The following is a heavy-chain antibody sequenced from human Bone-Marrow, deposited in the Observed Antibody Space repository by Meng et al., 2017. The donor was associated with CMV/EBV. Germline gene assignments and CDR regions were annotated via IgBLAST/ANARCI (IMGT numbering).Heavy chain of an antibody. J-gene: IGHJ6*02. CDR2: MNPNSGNT. Sequence: ASVKVSCKASGYTFTSYDINWVRQATGQGLEWMGWMNPNSGNTGYAQKFQGRVTMTRNTSISTAYMELSSLRSEDTAVYYCAREPDGSRGGYYYYYGMDVWGQGTTVTVSS. CDR1: GYTFTSYD. CDR3: AREPDGSRGGYYYYYGMDV. D-gene: IGHD1-14*01. V-gene: IGHV1-8*01.